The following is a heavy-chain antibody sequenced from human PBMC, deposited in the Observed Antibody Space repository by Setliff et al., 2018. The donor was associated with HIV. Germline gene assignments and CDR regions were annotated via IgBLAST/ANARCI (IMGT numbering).Heavy chain of an antibody. Sequence: GESLRLSCAASGFTFSSYSMNWVRQTPEKGLEWLSSISSVSTYLYYADSVKGRFTISRDNAKNTLYLEMNSLGLDDTAVYYCARAEEGALWFGRYYHHMDVWGKGTTVTVSS. CDR1: GFTFSSYS. V-gene: IGHV3-21*06. CDR3: ARAEEGALWFGRYYHHMDV. D-gene: IGHD3-10*01. CDR2: ISSVSTYL. J-gene: IGHJ6*03.